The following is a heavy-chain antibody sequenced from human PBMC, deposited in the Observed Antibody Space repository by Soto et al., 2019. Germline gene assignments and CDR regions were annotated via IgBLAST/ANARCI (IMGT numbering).Heavy chain of an antibody. CDR3: ASHLFRRTTVTTFDY. D-gene: IGHD4-17*01. CDR1: GFTFSSYA. J-gene: IGHJ4*02. V-gene: IGHV3-23*01. Sequence: SGGSLRLSCAASGFTFSSYAMSWVRQAPGKGLEWVSAISGSGGSTYYADSVKGRFTISRDNSKNTLYLQMNSLRAEDTAVYYCASHLFRRTTVTTFDYWGQGTLVTVSS. CDR2: ISGSGGST.